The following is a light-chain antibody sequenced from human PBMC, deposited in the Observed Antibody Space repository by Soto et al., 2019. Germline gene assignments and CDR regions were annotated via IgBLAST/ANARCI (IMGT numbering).Light chain of an antibody. J-gene: IGKJ2*01. CDR2: EAS. CDR1: QSVSSN. V-gene: IGKV3-15*01. Sequence: EIVMTQSPATLFVSPGERATVSCRASQSVSSNLAWYQQKPGQAPRLLIYEASTRAADTPVRFSGSGYGRQFTLTISSLQSEDFAVYYCQQFDTSPYTFGQGTKLEIK. CDR3: QQFDTSPYT.